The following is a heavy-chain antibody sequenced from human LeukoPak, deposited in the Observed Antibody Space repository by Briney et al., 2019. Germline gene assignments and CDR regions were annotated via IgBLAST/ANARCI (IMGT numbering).Heavy chain of an antibody. CDR3: AKGPALGYCSSTSCYKGEGDAFDI. D-gene: IGHD2-2*02. CDR1: GFTFSSYA. V-gene: IGHV3-23*01. CDR2: ISGSGGST. J-gene: IGHJ3*02. Sequence: GGSLRLSCAAPGFTFSSYAMSWVRQAPGKGLEWVSAISGSGGSTYYADSVKGRFTISRDNSKNTLYLQMNSLRAEDTAVYYCAKGPALGYCSSTSCYKGEGDAFDIWGQGTMVTVSS.